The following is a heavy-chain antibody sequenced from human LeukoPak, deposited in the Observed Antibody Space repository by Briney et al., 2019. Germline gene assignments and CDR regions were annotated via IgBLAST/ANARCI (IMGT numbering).Heavy chain of an antibody. J-gene: IGHJ4*02. CDR1: GFTFDDYG. CDR2: INWNGGST. V-gene: IGHV3-20*04. Sequence: GGSLRLSWAASGFTFDDYGMSWVRQAPGKGLEWVAGINWNGGSTGYADSVKGRFTISRDNDKNSLYLQMNSLRAEDTALYYCARAGGYCSSTSCYRENYFDYWGQGTLVTVSS. D-gene: IGHD2-2*01. CDR3: ARAGGYCSSTSCYRENYFDY.